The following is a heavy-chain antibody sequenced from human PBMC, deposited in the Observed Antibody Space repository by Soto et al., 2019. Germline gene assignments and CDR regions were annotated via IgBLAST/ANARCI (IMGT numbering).Heavy chain of an antibody. CDR1: GFTFSSYG. CDR2: IWYDGSNK. V-gene: IGHV3-33*01. D-gene: IGHD3-16*01. J-gene: IGHJ6*02. Sequence: QVQLVESGGGVVQPGRSLRLSCAASGFTFSSYGMHWVRQAPGKGLEWVAVIWYDGSNKYYADSVKGRFTISRDNSKNALYLKMNRLRAEDTGVYYCARDGGARGGYYYYGMDVWGQGTTVTVSS. CDR3: ARDGGARGGYYYYGMDV.